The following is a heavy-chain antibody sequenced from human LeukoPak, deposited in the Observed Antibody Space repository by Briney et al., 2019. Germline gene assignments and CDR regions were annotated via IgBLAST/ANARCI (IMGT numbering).Heavy chain of an antibody. CDR2: IYYSGST. V-gene: IGHV4-61*01. Sequence: SETLSLTCTVSGGSVSSGTYYWSWIRQPPGKGLEWIGYIYYSGSTNYNPSLKSRVTISVDTSKNQFSLKLSSVTAADTAVYYCARKAHRAWFDPWGQGTLVTVSS. CDR1: GGSVSSGTYY. J-gene: IGHJ5*02. CDR3: ARKAHRAWFDP.